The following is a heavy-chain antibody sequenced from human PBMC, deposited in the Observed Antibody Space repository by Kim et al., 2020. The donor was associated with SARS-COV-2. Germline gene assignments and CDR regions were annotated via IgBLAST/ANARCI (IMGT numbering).Heavy chain of an antibody. Sequence: GGSPRLSCAASGFIFSNHAMSWVRQTPGKGLEWVTVIGGSGGSTDYADSVKGRFAISRDNSKNTVFLQMNSLRVEDTAVYYCAKGGPYCGGDCYVVSWGQGTRVPVSS. CDR1: GFIFSNHA. CDR2: IGGSGGST. V-gene: IGHV3-23*01. J-gene: IGHJ4*02. CDR3: AKGGPYCGGDCYVVS. D-gene: IGHD2-21*02.